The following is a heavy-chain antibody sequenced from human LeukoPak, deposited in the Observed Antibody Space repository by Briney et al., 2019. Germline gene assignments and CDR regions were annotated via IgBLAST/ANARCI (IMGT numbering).Heavy chain of an antibody. D-gene: IGHD2-2*02. CDR3: ARSPRYCSSTSCYKGWFDP. CDR1: GFTFSSYA. V-gene: IGHV3-23*01. Sequence: GGSLRLSCAASGFTFSSYAMSWVRQAPGKGLEWVSAISGSGGSTYNADSVKGRFTISRDNSKNTLYLQMNGLRAEDTAVYYCARSPRYCSSTSCYKGWFDPWGQGTLVTVSS. CDR2: ISGSGGST. J-gene: IGHJ5*02.